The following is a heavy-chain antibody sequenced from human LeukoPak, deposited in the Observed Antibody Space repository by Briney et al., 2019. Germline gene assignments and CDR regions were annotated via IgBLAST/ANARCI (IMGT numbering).Heavy chain of an antibody. CDR1: GFTVSSSY. CDR2: ISGSGGST. V-gene: IGHV3-23*01. D-gene: IGHD3-22*01. Sequence: GGSLRLSCAASGFTVSSSYMSWVRQAPGKGLEWVSAISGSGGSTYYADSVKGRFTISRDNSKNTLYLQMNNLRAEDSALYYCARGGRGSAAVVAPRSFDIWGQGTMVTVSS. J-gene: IGHJ3*02. CDR3: ARGGRGSAAVVAPRSFDI.